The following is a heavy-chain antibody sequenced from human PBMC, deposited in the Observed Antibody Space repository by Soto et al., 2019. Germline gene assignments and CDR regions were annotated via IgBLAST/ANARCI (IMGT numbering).Heavy chain of an antibody. CDR2: ISGSGGST. J-gene: IGHJ4*02. CDR1: GFTFSSHA. CDR3: AKVPSITDY. D-gene: IGHD3-10*01. V-gene: IGHV3-23*01. Sequence: EVQLLESGGGLVQPGGSLRLSCAASGFTFSSHAMNWVRQAPGKGLEWVAAISGSGGSTYYADSVKGRFTISRDNTKHTLYLHMNRLIDECTGVYYCAKVPSITDYWGQGTLVTVSS.